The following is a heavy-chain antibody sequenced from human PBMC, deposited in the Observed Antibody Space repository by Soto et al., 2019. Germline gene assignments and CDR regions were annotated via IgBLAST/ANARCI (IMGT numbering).Heavy chain of an antibody. CDR2: IIPIFGTA. J-gene: IGHJ6*02. V-gene: IGHV1-69*12. CDR1: EGTFSSYA. Sequence: QVQLVQSGAEVKKPGSSVKFSCTASEGTFSSYAISWVRQAPGQGLEWMGGIIPIFGTANYPQKFQVRVTITADESTSTAYMELSSLRSEDTAVYYWARHVPAAGYYNGMDVWGQGTTVTVSS. CDR3: ARHVPAAGYYNGMDV. D-gene: IGHD2-2*01.